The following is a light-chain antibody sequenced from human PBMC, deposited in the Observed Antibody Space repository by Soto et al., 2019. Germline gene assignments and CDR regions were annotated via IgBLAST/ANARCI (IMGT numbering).Light chain of an antibody. CDR2: TAS. J-gene: IGKJ4*01. CDR3: QQSYSTPRT. V-gene: IGKV1-39*01. CDR1: QNIRSY. Sequence: DIQMTQSPSSLSASVGDRVTITCRSSQNIRSYLNWYQQKPGKAPKVLIYTASSLQSGVPSRFSGSGSGTDFTLTITSLQPEDFATYYCQQSYSTPRTFGGGTKVDIK.